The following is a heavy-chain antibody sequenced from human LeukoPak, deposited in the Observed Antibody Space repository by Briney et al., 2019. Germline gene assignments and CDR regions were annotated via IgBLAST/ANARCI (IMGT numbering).Heavy chain of an antibody. CDR3: ANADFWSGPIGGWFDP. Sequence: GGSLRLSCAASGFTFSTYSMNWVRQAPGKGLEWVSAISGSGGSTYYADSVKGRFTISRDNSKNTLYLQMNSLRAEDTAVYYCANADFWSGPIGGWFDPWGQGTLVTVSS. V-gene: IGHV3-23*01. J-gene: IGHJ5*02. D-gene: IGHD3-3*01. CDR2: ISGSGGST. CDR1: GFTFSTYS.